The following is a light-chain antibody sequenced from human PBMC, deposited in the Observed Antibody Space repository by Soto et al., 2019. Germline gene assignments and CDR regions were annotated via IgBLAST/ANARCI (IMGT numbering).Light chain of an antibody. Sequence: IVLTQSPSTLSLSPGERATLSCRASQSVSRYLAWYQQKPGQAPRLLIYDASNRATGIPARFSGSGSGTDFTLTISSLEPEDFAVYYCQQRSNWHPITFGQGTRLEIK. CDR2: DAS. V-gene: IGKV3-11*01. CDR1: QSVSRY. J-gene: IGKJ5*01. CDR3: QQRSNWHPIT.